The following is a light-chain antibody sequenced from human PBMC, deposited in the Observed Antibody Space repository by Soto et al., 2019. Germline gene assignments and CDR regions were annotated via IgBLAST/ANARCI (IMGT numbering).Light chain of an antibody. CDR2: GAS. CDR1: QSVSSSC. J-gene: IGKJ5*01. Sequence: SVLPLSPATLSVSPGERATLSCRASQSVSSSCLAWYQQKPGQAPRLLIYGASNRATGIPDRFSGSGSGTDFTLTISRLEPEDFAVYYCQQYGSSAITFGQGTRLEIK. V-gene: IGKV3-20*01. CDR3: QQYGSSAIT.